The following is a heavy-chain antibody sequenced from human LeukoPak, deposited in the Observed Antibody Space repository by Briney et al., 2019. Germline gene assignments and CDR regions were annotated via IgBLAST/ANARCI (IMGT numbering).Heavy chain of an antibody. Sequence: GGSLRLSCAASGFTFSLYGLHWVRQTPGKGLEWLAYIQYDGTNQYYVDSVKGRFIISRDNSKNTLYLEMNSLRPEDTGVYFCALWDSCVDGKYFDLWGQGTLATVSS. V-gene: IGHV3-30*02. CDR3: ALWDSCVDGKYFDL. J-gene: IGHJ4*02. CDR2: IQYDGTNQ. CDR1: GFTFSLYG. D-gene: IGHD5/OR15-5a*01.